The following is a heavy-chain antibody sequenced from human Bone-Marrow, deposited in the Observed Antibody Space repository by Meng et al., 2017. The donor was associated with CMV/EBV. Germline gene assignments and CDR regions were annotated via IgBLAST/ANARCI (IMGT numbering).Heavy chain of an antibody. D-gene: IGHD6-13*01. CDR3: ARGLGGSGAGAFDY. CDR1: GGSFSGYY. J-gene: IGHJ4*02. CDR2: INHSGST. V-gene: IGHV4-34*01. Sequence: SETLSLTCAVYGGSFSGYYWSWIRQSPGKGLEWIGEINHSGSTNYNPSLKSRVTISVDTSKNQFSLNLSSVTAADTAVYYCARGLGGSGAGAFDYWGQGTLVTVSS.